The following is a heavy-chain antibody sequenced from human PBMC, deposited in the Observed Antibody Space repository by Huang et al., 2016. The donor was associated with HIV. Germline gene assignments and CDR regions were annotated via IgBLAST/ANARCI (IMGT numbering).Heavy chain of an antibody. D-gene: IGHD3-10*01. J-gene: IGHJ4*02. CDR2: SYYSGGT. CDR1: GDSIGSGGHY. CDR3: SRALYYHGSGSYSDY. Sequence: QVQLQESGPGLVKPSQTLSLTCTVSGDSIGSGGHYWRWIRQPPGKGLEWIWFSYYSGGTYHNPSLKRRVTISVDTSKNQCARKLSSGTAADTAVYFCSRALYYHGSGSYSDYWGRGTLVTVSS. V-gene: IGHV4-30-4*08.